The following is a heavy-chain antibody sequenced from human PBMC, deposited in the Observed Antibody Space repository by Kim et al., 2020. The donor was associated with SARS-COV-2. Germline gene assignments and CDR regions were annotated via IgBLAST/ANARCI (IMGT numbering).Heavy chain of an antibody. CDR3: ARDSDPDY. Sequence: ASVKVSCKVSGYNFNDHYIHWVRQAPGQGLEWMGWINPNGGETKYAEKFHGKASMTRDMSTNTAYVELYSLSFDDTVVYYCARDSDPDYWGQGTLVTVSS. J-gene: IGHJ4*02. CDR1: GYNFNDHY. V-gene: IGHV1-2*02. CDR2: INPNGGET.